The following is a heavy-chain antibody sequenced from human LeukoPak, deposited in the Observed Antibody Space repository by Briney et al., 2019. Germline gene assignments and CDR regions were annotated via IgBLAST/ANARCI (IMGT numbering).Heavy chain of an antibody. CDR2: IYYRGST. CDR1: GGSISSGDYY. V-gene: IGHV4-30-4*01. CDR3: ARALDDYGDQTGLGP. Sequence: SETLSLTCTVSGGSISSGDYYWSWIRQPPGKGLEWIGYIYYRGSTYYNPSLESRVTISVDTSKNQFSLKLSSVTAADTAVYYCARALDDYGDQTGLGPWGQGTLVAVSS. J-gene: IGHJ5*02. D-gene: IGHD4-17*01.